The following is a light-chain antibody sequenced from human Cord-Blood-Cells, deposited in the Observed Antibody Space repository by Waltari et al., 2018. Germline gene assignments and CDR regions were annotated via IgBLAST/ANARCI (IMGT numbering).Light chain of an antibody. CDR3: CSYAGSSTFYV. CDR2: EGS. CDR1: SSDVGCYNL. J-gene: IGLJ1*01. V-gene: IGLV2-23*01. Sequence: QSALTQPAPVSGSPGQSITLACPGTSSDVGCYNLVPWYQQHPGKAPQLMIYEGSKRPSGVSNRFSGSKSGNTASLTIPGLQAEDEADYYCCSYAGSSTFYVFGTGTKVTGL.